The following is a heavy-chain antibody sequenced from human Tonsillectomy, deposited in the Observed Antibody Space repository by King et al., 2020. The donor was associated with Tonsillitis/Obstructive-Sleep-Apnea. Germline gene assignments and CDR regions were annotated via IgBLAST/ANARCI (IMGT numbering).Heavy chain of an antibody. Sequence: VQLVESGGGLVQPGGSLRLSCSASGFTFSSYAMSWVRQAPGKGPEWGSGISGSGGSTYYADSVKGRFTISRDNSKNTLYLQMSSLRAEDTAVYYCAKDLSSWYWSYFDYWGQGTLVTVSS. D-gene: IGHD6-13*01. V-gene: IGHV3-23*04. J-gene: IGHJ4*02. CDR1: GFTFSSYA. CDR2: ISGSGGST. CDR3: AKDLSSWYWSYFDY.